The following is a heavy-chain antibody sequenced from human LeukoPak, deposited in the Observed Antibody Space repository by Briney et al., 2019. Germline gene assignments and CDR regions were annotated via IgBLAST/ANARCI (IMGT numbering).Heavy chain of an antibody. J-gene: IGHJ6*04. V-gene: IGHV3-30*18. CDR2: ISYDGSNK. CDR1: GFTFSSYG. CDR3: AKDLGYAPFVVVPAAVMDV. D-gene: IGHD2-2*01. Sequence: PGGSLRLSCAASGFTFSSYGMHWVRQAPGKGLEWVAVISYDGSNKYYADSVKGRFTISRDNSKNTLYLQMNSLRAEDTAVYYCAKDLGYAPFVVVPAAVMDVWGKGTTVTISS.